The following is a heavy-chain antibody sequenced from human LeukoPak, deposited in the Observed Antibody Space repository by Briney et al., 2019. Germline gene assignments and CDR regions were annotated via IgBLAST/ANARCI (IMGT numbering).Heavy chain of an antibody. Sequence: ASVKVSCKASGYTFTSYYMHWVRQAPGQGLEWKGIINPSGGSTSYAQKFQGRVTMTRDTSTSTVYMELSSLRSEDTAVYYCAREDSVDYGGPGGFDYWGQGTLVTVSS. J-gene: IGHJ4*02. CDR3: AREDSVDYGGPGGFDY. V-gene: IGHV1-46*01. D-gene: IGHD4-23*01. CDR2: INPSGGST. CDR1: GYTFTSYY.